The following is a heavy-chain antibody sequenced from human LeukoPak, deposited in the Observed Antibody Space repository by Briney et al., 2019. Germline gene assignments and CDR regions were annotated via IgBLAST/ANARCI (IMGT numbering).Heavy chain of an antibody. CDR2: IWYDGSNK. V-gene: IGHV3-33*01. Sequence: GGSLRLSCAASGFTFSSYGMHWVRQAPGKGLEWVAVIWYDGSNKYYADSVKGRFTITRDNSKNTLYLQMNSLRAEDTAVYYCARDGRYSYGTGTFDYWGQGTLVTVSS. J-gene: IGHJ4*02. D-gene: IGHD5-18*01. CDR3: ARDGRYSYGTGTFDY. CDR1: GFTFSSYG.